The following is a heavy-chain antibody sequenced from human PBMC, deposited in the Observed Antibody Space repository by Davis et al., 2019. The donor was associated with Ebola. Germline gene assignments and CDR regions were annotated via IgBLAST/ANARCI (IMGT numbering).Heavy chain of an antibody. Sequence: PGGSLRLSCEASGFSFDAYAMHWVRQAPGKGLEWVALIVSDGHNKYSADSVKDRFTIYRDNSKNSLYLQMNNLTPEDTAVYYCAKDSSSWYYFDDSGYPFDDWGQGTLVIVSS. CDR3: AKDSSSWYYFDDSGYPFDD. D-gene: IGHD3-22*01. J-gene: IGHJ4*02. CDR1: GFSFDAYA. CDR2: IVSDGHNK. V-gene: IGHV3-30*02.